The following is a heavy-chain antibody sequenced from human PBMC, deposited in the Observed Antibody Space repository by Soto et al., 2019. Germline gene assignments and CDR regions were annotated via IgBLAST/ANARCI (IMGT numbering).Heavy chain of an antibody. D-gene: IGHD2-8*01. V-gene: IGHV4-59*01. CDR1: GGSISSYY. CDR2: IYYTGYT. CDR3: ARRGYCTNGVCYYGMDV. Sequence: SETLSLTCTVSGGSISSYYRSWIRQSPGKGLEWIGYIYYTGYTNYNPSLKSRVTISVDTSKNQFSLNVSSVTAADTAVYYCARRGYCTNGVCYYGMDVWGQGTTVTVSS. J-gene: IGHJ6*02.